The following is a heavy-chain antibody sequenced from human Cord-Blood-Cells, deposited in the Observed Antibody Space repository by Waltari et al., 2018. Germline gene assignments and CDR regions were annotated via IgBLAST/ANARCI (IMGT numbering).Heavy chain of an antibody. CDR2: IKQDGSEK. D-gene: IGHD4-4*01. V-gene: IGHV3-7*01. CDR1: GFTFSSYW. J-gene: IGHJ3*02. CDR3: ARDSLYSNYAFDI. Sequence: CPASGFTFSSYWMSWVRQAPGKGLEWVANIKQDGSEKYYVDSVKGRFTISRDNAKNSLYLQMNSLRAEDTAVYYCARDSLYSNYAFDIWGQGTMVTVSS.